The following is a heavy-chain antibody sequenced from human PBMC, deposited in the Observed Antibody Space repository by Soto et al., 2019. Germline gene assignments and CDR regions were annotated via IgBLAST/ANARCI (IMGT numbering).Heavy chain of an antibody. CDR2: IIPILGKA. J-gene: IGHJ4*02. CDR3: GRGYSSGWFNVN. CDR1: GGTSSSYA. D-gene: IGHD6-19*01. V-gene: IGHV1-69*11. Sequence: QVQLVQSGAEVKKPGSSVTVSCKASGGTSSSYAISWVRQAPGQGLEWMGGIIPILGKANYAQKFQGRVTVTEHEPTHNVASELSRLRSQVPAVYYCGRGYSSGWFNVNWGQGTLVTVSA.